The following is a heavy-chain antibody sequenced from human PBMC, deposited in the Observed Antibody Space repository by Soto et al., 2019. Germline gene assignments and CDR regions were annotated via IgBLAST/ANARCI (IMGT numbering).Heavy chain of an antibody. Sequence: QLQLQESGPGLVKPSETLSLTCNVSGGSISSSRSYWAWFRQPPGKELEWIANIFYAGNTYYNPYLQSRVTVGVDASKTQFSVGLDSVTAASTADYYCARQEAAPGIALWFDAWGQGTLVTVSS. J-gene: IGHJ5*02. CDR2: IFYAGNT. D-gene: IGHD6-13*01. CDR3: ARQEAAPGIALWFDA. V-gene: IGHV4-39*01. CDR1: GGSISSSRSY.